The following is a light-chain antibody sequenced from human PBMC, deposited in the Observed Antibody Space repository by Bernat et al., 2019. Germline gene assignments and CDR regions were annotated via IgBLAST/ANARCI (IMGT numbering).Light chain of an antibody. Sequence: QSVLTQPASVSGSPGQSITISCTGTSGDVGHYNLVSWYQQHPAKAPKLIIYEVNKRPSGVSYRFSASKSGNTASLTISGLQAEDEADYYCCSYTTSHTLVFGGGTKLTVL. CDR2: EVN. CDR1: SGDVGHYNL. V-gene: IGLV2-23*02. J-gene: IGLJ3*02. CDR3: CSYTTSHTLV.